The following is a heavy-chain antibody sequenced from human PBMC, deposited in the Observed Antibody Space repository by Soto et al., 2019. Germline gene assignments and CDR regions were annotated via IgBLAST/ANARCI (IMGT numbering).Heavy chain of an antibody. J-gene: IGHJ4*02. Sequence: LRLSCAASGFSFGSYAVHWVRQLPGKGLEWVSGITRNSGNKAYADSVKGRFIVSRDDAKNSLYLQMNSLRPEDTALYYCAKDKQGGTYFSGLDYWGQGTLVTVSS. CDR3: AKDKQGGTYFSGLDY. CDR2: ITRNSGNK. D-gene: IGHD1-26*01. V-gene: IGHV3-9*01. CDR1: GFSFGSYA.